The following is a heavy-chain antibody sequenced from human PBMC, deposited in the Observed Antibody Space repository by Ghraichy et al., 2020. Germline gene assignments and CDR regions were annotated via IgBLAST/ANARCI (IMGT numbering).Heavy chain of an antibody. J-gene: IGHJ6*03. CDR1: GGTFSSYA. CDR2: IIPIFGTA. CDR3: ARGAIVVVPAATPGYYYMDV. D-gene: IGHD2-2*01. Sequence: SVKVSCKASGGTFSSYAISWVRQAPGQGLEWMGGIIPIFGTANYAQKFQGRVTITADESTSTAYMELSSLRSEDTAVYYCARGAIVVVPAATPGYYYMDVWGKGTTVTVSS. V-gene: IGHV1-69*13.